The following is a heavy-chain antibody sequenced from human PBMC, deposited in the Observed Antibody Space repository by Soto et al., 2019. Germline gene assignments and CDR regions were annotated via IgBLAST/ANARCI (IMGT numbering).Heavy chain of an antibody. J-gene: IGHJ6*02. CDR1: GLNFNSYG. CDR3: ARAEDNTHGMDV. D-gene: IGHD1-20*01. CDR2: IWYDVSHK. Sequence: QVQLVESGGGVVQPGRSVRLSCAASGLNFNSYGMHWVRQTPGKGLEWVAGIWYDVSHKYYADSVEGRFTISRDASKNTLYLQMNSLRAEDTAVYYCARAEDNTHGMDVWGQGTTVTVS. V-gene: IGHV3-33*01.